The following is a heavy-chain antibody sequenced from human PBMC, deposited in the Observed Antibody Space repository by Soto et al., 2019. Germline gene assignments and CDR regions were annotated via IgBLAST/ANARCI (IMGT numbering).Heavy chain of an antibody. J-gene: IGHJ5*02. V-gene: IGHV1-3*01. CDR1: GNTFTRYA. Sequence: ASVKVSCKASGNTFTRYAIHWVRQAPGQRLEWMGWINAGNGNTKYSQKFQGRVTITRDTSASTAYMELSSLRSEDTAVYYCARGDYDILTGYSLNWFDPWGQGTLVTVSS. CDR3: ARGDYDILTGYSLNWFDP. D-gene: IGHD3-9*01. CDR2: INAGNGNT.